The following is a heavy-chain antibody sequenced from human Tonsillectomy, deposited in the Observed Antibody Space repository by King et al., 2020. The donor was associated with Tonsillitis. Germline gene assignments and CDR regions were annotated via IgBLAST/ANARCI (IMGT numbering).Heavy chain of an antibody. CDR3: ASTSDLSPLLWFGELLAEDAFDI. CDR1: GGSFSGYY. V-gene: IGHV4-34*01. Sequence: VQLPQWGAGLLKPSETLSLTCAVYGGSFSGYYWSWIRQPPGKGLEWIGEINHSGSTNYNPSLKSRVTISVDTSKNQFSLKLSSVTAADTAVYYCASTSDLSPLLWFGELLAEDAFDIWGQGTMVTVSS. D-gene: IGHD3-10*01. CDR2: INHSGST. J-gene: IGHJ3*02.